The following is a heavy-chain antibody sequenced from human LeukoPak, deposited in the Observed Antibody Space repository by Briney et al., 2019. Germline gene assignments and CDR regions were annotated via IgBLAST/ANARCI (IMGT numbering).Heavy chain of an antibody. CDR1: GGSITDYY. J-gene: IGHJ6*02. D-gene: IGHD1/OR15-1a*01. V-gene: IGHV4-59*08. Sequence: SETLSLTCKVSGGSITDYYWSWLRQAPGQGLEWVGHIYYSGSTNYNPSLKSRVTISIATSKTQFSLKLSSVTAADTAVYYCARHKGASETTRGGYYYYGMDIWGQGTTVTVSS. CDR3: ARHKGASETTRGGYYYYGMDI. CDR2: IYYSGST.